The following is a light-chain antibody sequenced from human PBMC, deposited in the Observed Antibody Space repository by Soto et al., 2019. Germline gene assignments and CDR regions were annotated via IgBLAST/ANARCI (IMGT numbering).Light chain of an antibody. CDR3: CSYACSYTFI. CDR1: SSDVGSYNL. Sequence: QSALTQPASVSGSPGQSITISCTGSSSDVGSYNLVSWYQHHPGKAPKLMIYEGNQRPSGISNRFSGSKSGNTASLTISGLQAEDEADYYCCSYACSYTFIFGSGTKLTVL. CDR2: EGN. J-gene: IGLJ1*01. V-gene: IGLV2-23*03.